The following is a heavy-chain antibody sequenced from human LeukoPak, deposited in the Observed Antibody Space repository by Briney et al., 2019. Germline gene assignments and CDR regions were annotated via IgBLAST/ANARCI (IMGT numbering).Heavy chain of an antibody. V-gene: IGHV4-31*03. CDR2: IYYSGNT. D-gene: IGHD2-15*01. Sequence: SSETLSLTCTVSGGSISSGGYYWSWIRQHPGKGLEWIGYIYYSGNTYYNPSPKSRVTISVATSKNQFSLKVTSVTAADTAAYYCARARDCSGGTCYQFNWFDLWGQGTLVTVSS. CDR3: ARARDCSGGTCYQFNWFDL. CDR1: GGSISSGGYY. J-gene: IGHJ5*02.